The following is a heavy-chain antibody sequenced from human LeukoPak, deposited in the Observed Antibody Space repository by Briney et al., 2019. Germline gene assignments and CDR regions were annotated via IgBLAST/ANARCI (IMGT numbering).Heavy chain of an antibody. J-gene: IGHJ4*02. D-gene: IGHD5-24*01. Sequence: GGSLRLSCAASGFTFSGFRMNWVRQAPGKGLVWVSRINSDGSTTNYADSVKGRFTISRDNAKNTLYLQMNSLRAEDTAVYYCVVLSAINSFDYWGQGTLVTVSS. CDR1: GFTFSGFR. CDR2: INSDGSTT. CDR3: VVLSAINSFDY. V-gene: IGHV3-74*01.